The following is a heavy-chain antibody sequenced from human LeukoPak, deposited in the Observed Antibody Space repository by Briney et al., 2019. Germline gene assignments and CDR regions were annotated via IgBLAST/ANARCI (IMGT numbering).Heavy chain of an antibody. Sequence: GGSLRLSCAASGFTFSSSAMSWVRQVPGKGLEWVSGISASGGSTSYADSVKGRFTISRDNSKNTLYLQMNSLRAEDTAVYYCARGQNIPAWGQGTLVTVSS. V-gene: IGHV3-23*01. D-gene: IGHD1/OR15-1a*01. CDR1: GFTFSSSA. CDR3: ARGQNIPA. J-gene: IGHJ4*02. CDR2: ISASGGST.